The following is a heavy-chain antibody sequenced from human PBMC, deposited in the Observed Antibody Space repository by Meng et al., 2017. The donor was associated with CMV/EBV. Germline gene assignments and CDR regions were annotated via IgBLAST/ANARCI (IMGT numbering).Heavy chain of an antibody. CDR3: ARGEGEHFDWLFGYYFDY. J-gene: IGHJ4*02. V-gene: IGHV1-18*01. CDR2: ISAYNGNT. Sequence: ASVKVSCKASGYTFTSYGISWVRQAPGQGLEWMGWISAYNGNTNYAQKLQGRVTMTTDTSTSTAYMELRSLRSDDTAVYYCARGEGEHFDWLFGYYFDYWGQGTLVTVSS. CDR1: GYTFTSYG. D-gene: IGHD3-9*01.